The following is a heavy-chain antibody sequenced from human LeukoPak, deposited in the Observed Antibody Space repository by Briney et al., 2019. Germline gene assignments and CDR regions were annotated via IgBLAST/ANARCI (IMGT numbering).Heavy chain of an antibody. V-gene: IGHV4-59*01. CDR3: ARGPTRYYFDY. CDR2: IYHTGST. J-gene: IGHJ4*02. Sequence: SETLSLTCTVSGGSSTNYYWSWVRQPPGQGPEWIAYIYHTGSTNYNPSLKSRVTISIDTSKNQFSLNLSSVTAADTAIYYCARGPTRYYFDYWGQGTLVTVSS. CDR1: GGSSTNYY.